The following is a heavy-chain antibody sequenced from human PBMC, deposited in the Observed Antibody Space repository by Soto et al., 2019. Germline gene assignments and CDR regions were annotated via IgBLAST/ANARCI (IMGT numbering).Heavy chain of an antibody. Sequence: GGSLRLSCAASGFTFIDYGIHCVGHSPFKWLEWVAVIAYDGSNKYYADSVKGRFTISRDNSKNTLYLQMDSLRAEDTAVYYCAKNHQRAPSRDGYNLIDYWGQGTLVTVSS. D-gene: IGHD5-12*01. J-gene: IGHJ4*02. CDR1: GFTFIDYG. CDR2: IAYDGSNK. V-gene: IGHV3-30*18. CDR3: AKNHQRAPSRDGYNLIDY.